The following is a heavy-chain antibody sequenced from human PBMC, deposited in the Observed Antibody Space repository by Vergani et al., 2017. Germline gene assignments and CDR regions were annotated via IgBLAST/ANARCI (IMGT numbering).Heavy chain of an antibody. CDR1: GFSLSTSGVG. V-gene: IGHV2-5*01. J-gene: IGHJ4*02. CDR2: IYWNDDK. CDR3: AHRREPGIAVAGAPLFDY. Sequence: QITLKESGPTLVKPTQTLTLTCTFSGFSLSTSGVGVGWIRQPPGKALEWLALIYWNDDKRYSPSLKSRLTITKDTSKNQVVLTMTNMDPVDTATYYCAHRREPGIAVAGAPLFDYWGQGTLVTVSS. D-gene: IGHD6-19*01.